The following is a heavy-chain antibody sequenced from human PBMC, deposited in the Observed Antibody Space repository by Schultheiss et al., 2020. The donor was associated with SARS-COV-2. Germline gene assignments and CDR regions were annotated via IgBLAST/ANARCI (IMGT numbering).Heavy chain of an antibody. V-gene: IGHV3-73*01. CDR1: GFTFSSYA. D-gene: IGHD6-13*01. J-gene: IGHJ4*02. Sequence: GGSLRLSCAASGFTFSSYAMSWVRQASGKGLEWVGRIRSKANSYATAYAASVKGRFTISRDDSKNTAYLQMNSLKTEDTAVYYCTRHSSSGRDYWGQGTLVTVSS. CDR2: IRSKANSYAT. CDR3: TRHSSSGRDY.